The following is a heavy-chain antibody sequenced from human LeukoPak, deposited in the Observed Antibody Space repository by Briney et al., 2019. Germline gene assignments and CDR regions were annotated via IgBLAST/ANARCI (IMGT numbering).Heavy chain of an antibody. J-gene: IGHJ4*02. CDR1: GYTFTSYD. Sequence: GASVKVSCKASGYTFTSYDTNWVRQATGQGLEWMGWMNPNSGNTGYAQKFQGRVTITRNTSISTAYMELSSLRSEDTAVYYCARGPPADFWSGYYYFDYWGQGTLVTVSS. V-gene: IGHV1-8*03. D-gene: IGHD3-3*01. CDR3: ARGPPADFWSGYYYFDY. CDR2: MNPNSGNT.